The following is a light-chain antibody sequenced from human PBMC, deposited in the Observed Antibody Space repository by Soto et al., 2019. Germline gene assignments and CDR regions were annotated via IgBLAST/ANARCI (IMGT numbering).Light chain of an antibody. J-gene: IGKJ1*01. V-gene: IGKV3-20*01. Sequence: DIVLTQSPVTLSLSPVESSTLSCRASQSVDSTYIAWYQQKPGQAPRLLIYGASGRATGIPDRFSGSGSGTDFSLTISRLEPEDFAVYFCQHYDRTFGQGTKVDIK. CDR3: QHYDRT. CDR1: QSVDSTY. CDR2: GAS.